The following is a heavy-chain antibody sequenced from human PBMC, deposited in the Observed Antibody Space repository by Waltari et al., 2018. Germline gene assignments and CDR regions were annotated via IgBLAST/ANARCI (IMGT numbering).Heavy chain of an antibody. D-gene: IGHD6-13*01. CDR1: DGFLSRYY. V-gene: IGHV4-59*08. CDR3: ARYPSPYSSSCYSDSYYGMDV. J-gene: IGHJ6*02. Sequence: QVRLQESGPGLVKPSETLSLTCTVSDGFLSRYYWSWIRQPPGRGLEWIGHIYESGSIRYNPSLKSRVTISVDTPKNQFSLSLSSVTAADTAIYYCARYPSPYSSSCYSDSYYGMDVWGQGTTVTVSS. CDR2: IYESGSI.